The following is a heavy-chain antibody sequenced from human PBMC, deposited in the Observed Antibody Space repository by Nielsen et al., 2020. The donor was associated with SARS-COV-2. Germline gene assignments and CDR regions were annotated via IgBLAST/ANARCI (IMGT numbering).Heavy chain of an antibody. J-gene: IGHJ6*02. Sequence: VHQAPGKGLEWVGRIKSKTDGGTTDYAAPVKGRFTISRDDSKNTLYLQMNSLRAEDTAVYYCAKDLGYDFWSGHPSGGMDVWGQGTTVTVSS. CDR2: IKSKTDGGTT. V-gene: IGHV3-15*01. D-gene: IGHD3-3*01. CDR3: AKDLGYDFWSGHPSGGMDV.